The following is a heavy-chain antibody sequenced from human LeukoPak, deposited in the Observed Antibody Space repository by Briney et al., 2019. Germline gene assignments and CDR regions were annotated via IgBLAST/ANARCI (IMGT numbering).Heavy chain of an antibody. Sequence: GRSLRLSCAASGFTFSSYGMHWVRQAPGKGLEWVAVIWYDGSNKYYADSVKGRFTISRDNSKNTLYLQMNSLRAEDTAVYYCARDGQTHYDFWSGPAYYYMDVWGKGTTVTVSS. V-gene: IGHV3-33*01. J-gene: IGHJ6*03. CDR2: IWYDGSNK. CDR3: ARDGQTHYDFWSGPAYYYMDV. D-gene: IGHD3-3*01. CDR1: GFTFSSYG.